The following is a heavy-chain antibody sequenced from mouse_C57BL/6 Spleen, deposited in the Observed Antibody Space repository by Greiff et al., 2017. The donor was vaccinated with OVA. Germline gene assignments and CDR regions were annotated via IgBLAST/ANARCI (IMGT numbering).Heavy chain of an antibody. V-gene: IGHV1-69*01. D-gene: IGHD2-4*01. J-gene: IGHJ2*01. CDR3: ARDDYDRNYFDY. Sequence: QVQLQQSGAELVMPGASVKLSCKASGYTFTSYWMHWVKQRPGQGLEWIGEIDPSDSYTNYNQKFKGKSTLTVDKSSSTAYMQLSSLTSEDSAVYYCARDDYDRNYFDYWGQGTTLTVSS. CDR2: IDPSDSYT. CDR1: GYTFTSYW.